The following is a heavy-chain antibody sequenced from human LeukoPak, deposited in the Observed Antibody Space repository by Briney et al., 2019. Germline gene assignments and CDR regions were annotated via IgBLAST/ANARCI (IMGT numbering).Heavy chain of an antibody. Sequence: QPGGSLRLSCAASGFTFSSYWMHWVRQVPGKGLVWVSRVNSDGSSTRHADSVKGRFTISRDNAKNTLYLQMNSLRSEDTAVYYCARSHYYDSRGIFSYYYGLDVWGQGTTVTVSS. J-gene: IGHJ6*02. D-gene: IGHD3-22*01. V-gene: IGHV3-74*01. CDR1: GFTFSSYW. CDR3: ARSHYYDSRGIFSYYYGLDV. CDR2: VNSDGSST.